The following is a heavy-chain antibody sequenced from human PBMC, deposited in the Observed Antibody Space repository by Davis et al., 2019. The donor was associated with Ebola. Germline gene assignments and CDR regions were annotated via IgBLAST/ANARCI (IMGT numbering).Heavy chain of an antibody. D-gene: IGHD3-3*01. CDR2: INSDGSST. Sequence: GESLKISCAGSGFTFTNAWMHWVRQAPGKGLVWVSSINSDGSSTNYADSVKGRFTISRDNAKNTLYLQMNSLRAEDTAVYYCARGAIFGVVITWGQGTLVTVSS. CDR3: ARGAIFGVVIT. CDR1: GFTFTNAW. V-gene: IGHV3-74*01. J-gene: IGHJ5*02.